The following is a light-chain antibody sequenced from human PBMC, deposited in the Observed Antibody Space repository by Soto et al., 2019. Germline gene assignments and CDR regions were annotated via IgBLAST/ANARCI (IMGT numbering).Light chain of an antibody. V-gene: IGKV1-39*01. CDR2: AAS. CDR1: QSISSY. CDR3: QQGHSTPRT. Sequence: DIQMTQSPSSLSASVGDRVTITCRASQSISSYLNWYQQKPGKAPELLIYAASSLQSGVPSRFSGSGSGTDFTLTISSLQPEDFATYYCQQGHSTPRTFGQGTKLEIK. J-gene: IGKJ2*01.